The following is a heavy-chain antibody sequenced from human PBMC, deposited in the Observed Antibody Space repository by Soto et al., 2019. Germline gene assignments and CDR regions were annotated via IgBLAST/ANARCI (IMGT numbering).Heavy chain of an antibody. D-gene: IGHD2-21*02. V-gene: IGHV3-21*05. J-gene: IGHJ4*02. CDR1: GCSFSDYS. CDR3: ARLPKGSLVTA. CDR2: ISSSSDKT. Sequence: LVESGGALVYPGGSLRLSCIASGCSFSDYSMNWVRQAPGKGLQWVSYISSSSDKTYYADSVKGRFTVSRDNAKNALFLEMNSLRDDDTATYSCARLPKGSLVTAWGQGTRVTVSS.